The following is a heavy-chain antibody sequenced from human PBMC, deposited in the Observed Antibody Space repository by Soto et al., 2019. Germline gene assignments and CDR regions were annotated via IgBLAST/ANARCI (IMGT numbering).Heavy chain of an antibody. Sequence: SLRLSCASCLFTFSSYEMNWVRQAPGKGLEWVAYSSSSGSTIYYTDSVKGRFTSSRYNAKNTLYLQMTSRRAEDTAVYYCARRRAWFDPWGQGTLVTVSS. CDR3: ARRRAWFDP. CDR1: LFTFSSYE. V-gene: IGHV3-48*03. CDR2: SSSSGSTI. J-gene: IGHJ5*02.